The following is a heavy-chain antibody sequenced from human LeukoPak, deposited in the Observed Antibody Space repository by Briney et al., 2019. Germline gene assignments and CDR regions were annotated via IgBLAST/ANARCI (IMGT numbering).Heavy chain of an antibody. CDR1: GGSIRSSHYY. CDR3: ARQGGDNGYYYFDF. Sequence: PSETLSLTCSVSGGSIRSSHYYWGWIRQPPGQGLERIASVYYSGSNYYTPSLRSRVTISIDTSKNQFSLKLTSVTAADTAVFYCARQGGDNGYYYFDFWGQGTLVTVSS. CDR2: VYYSGSN. D-gene: IGHD4-17*01. J-gene: IGHJ4*02. V-gene: IGHV4-39*01.